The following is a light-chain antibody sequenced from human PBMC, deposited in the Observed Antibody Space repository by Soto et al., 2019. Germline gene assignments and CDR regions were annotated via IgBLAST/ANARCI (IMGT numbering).Light chain of an antibody. CDR2: DAS. CDR1: QSVSSY. CDR3: QQRSNWSLFT. Sequence: EIVLTQSPATLSLSPGERATLSCRASQSVSSYLAWYQQKPGQAPRLLIYDASNRATGIPARFSGSGSGTDFTLTISSLEPEDLAVYYCQQRSNWSLFTFGPGTKVDIK. J-gene: IGKJ3*01. V-gene: IGKV3-11*01.